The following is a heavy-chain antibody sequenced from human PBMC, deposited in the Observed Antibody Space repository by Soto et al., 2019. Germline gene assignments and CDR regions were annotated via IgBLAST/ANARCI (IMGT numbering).Heavy chain of an antibody. D-gene: IGHD3-22*01. CDR1: GGSISSGDYY. Sequence: PSETLSLTCTVSGGSISSGDYYWSWIRQPPGKGLEWIGYIYYSGSTYYNPSLKSRVTISVDTSKNQFSLKLSSVTAADTAVYYCARGGIDSSGYIFDYWGQGTLVTVSS. V-gene: IGHV4-30-4*01. CDR2: IYYSGST. CDR3: ARGGIDSSGYIFDY. J-gene: IGHJ4*02.